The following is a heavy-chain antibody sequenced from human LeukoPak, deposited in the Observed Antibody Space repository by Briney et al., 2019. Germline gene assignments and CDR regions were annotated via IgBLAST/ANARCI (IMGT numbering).Heavy chain of an antibody. V-gene: IGHV3-48*03. D-gene: IGHD1-1*01. CDR3: AKRGRYYFDQ. CDR1: GFTFSSYE. Sequence: GGSLRLSCAASGFTFSSYEMNWVRQAPGKGLEWVSYISSSGNTVYYADSVKGRFTISRDNAKNSLYLQMNSLRAEDTAVYYCAKRGRYYFDQWGQGTLVTVSS. CDR2: ISSSGNTV. J-gene: IGHJ4*02.